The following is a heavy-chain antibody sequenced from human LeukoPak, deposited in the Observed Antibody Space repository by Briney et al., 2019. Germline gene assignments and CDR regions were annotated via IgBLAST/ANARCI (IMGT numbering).Heavy chain of an antibody. Sequence: GGFLRLSCAASGFIFSTYSMNWVRQAPGKGLEWVSYISSSSSTVYYADSVKGRFTISRDNAENSLYLQMNSLGAEDTAVYYCARDDHYNYYYMDVWGKGTTVTVSS. CDR2: ISSSSSTV. J-gene: IGHJ6*03. CDR1: GFIFSTYS. V-gene: IGHV3-48*01. CDR3: ARDDHYNYYYMDV.